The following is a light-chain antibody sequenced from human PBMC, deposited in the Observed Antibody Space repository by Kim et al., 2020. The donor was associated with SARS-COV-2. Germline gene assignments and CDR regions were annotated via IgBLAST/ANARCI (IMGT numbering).Light chain of an antibody. CDR1: NNNVGNQG. V-gene: IGLV10-54*01. Sequence: QAGLTQPPSVSKGLRQTATPTCTGNNNNVGNQGAAWLQQHQGHPPKLLSYRNNNRPSGISEILSASRSGNTASLTITGLQPEDEADYYCSAWDSSLSAWVFGGGTQLTVL. CDR2: RNN. J-gene: IGLJ3*02. CDR3: SAWDSSLSAWV.